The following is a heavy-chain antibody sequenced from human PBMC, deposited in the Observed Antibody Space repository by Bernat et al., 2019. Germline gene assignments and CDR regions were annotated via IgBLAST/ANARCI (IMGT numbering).Heavy chain of an antibody. CDR2: IYHSGST. Sequence: QVQLQESGPGLVKPSGTLSLTCAVSGGSISSSNWWSWVRQPPGKGVEWIGEIYHSGSTNYTPSLKSRVTISVAKSKNQFSLKLSSVTAADTAVYYCARDDYYDSSGYKPLDYWGQGTLVTVSS. CDR1: GGSISSSNW. CDR3: ARDDYYDSSGYKPLDY. D-gene: IGHD3-22*01. J-gene: IGHJ4*02. V-gene: IGHV4-4*02.